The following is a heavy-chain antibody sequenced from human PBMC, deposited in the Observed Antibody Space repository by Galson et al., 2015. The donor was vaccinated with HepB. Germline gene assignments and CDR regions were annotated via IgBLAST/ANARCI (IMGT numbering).Heavy chain of an antibody. V-gene: IGHV3-30*04. Sequence: SLRLSCAASGFTFSNYPMHWVRQAPGKGLEWVALTSYDVSEEYYADSVKGRFTISRDNSKNTLHLQMNSLRDEDQAVYYCAREGGLWDYYYGMDVWGQGPTVTVSS. CDR2: TSYDVSEE. CDR1: GFTFSNYP. CDR3: AREGGLWDYYYGMDV. J-gene: IGHJ6*02. D-gene: IGHD1-26*01.